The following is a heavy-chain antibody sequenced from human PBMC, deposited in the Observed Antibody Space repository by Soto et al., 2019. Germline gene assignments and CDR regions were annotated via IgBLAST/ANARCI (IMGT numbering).Heavy chain of an antibody. Sequence: SETLSLPCTVSGGSVSSGRYYWSWIRQPKGKGLERNGYIYYSGSNNYNPSLKSRVTISVYTSKNQFSLKLSSVTAADTAVYYCARTLDTAMGPSDYWGQGTLVTVSS. V-gene: IGHV4-61*01. CDR2: IYYSGSN. CDR1: GGSVSSGRYY. D-gene: IGHD5-18*01. CDR3: ARTLDTAMGPSDY. J-gene: IGHJ4*02.